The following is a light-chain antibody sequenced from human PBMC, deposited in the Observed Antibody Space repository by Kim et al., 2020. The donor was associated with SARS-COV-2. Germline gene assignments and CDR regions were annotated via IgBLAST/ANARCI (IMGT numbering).Light chain of an antibody. Sequence: VSPGERATLSCRASQSVGSNLAWYQQKPGQAPRLLIYGATTRATGIPARFGGSGSGTEFTLTISSLQSEDFALYYCQQYNNRPLTFAGGTKVEIK. V-gene: IGKV3-15*01. CDR3: QQYNNRPLT. CDR1: QSVGSN. J-gene: IGKJ4*01. CDR2: GAT.